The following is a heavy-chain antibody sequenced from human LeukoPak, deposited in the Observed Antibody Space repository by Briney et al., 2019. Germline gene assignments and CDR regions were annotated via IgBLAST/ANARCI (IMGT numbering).Heavy chain of an antibody. Sequence: ASVKVSCKASGYTFTGYYMHWVRQAPGQGLEWMGWINPNSGGTNYAQKFQGRVTMTRDTSISTAYMELSRLRSDDTAVYYCARDLGVVVPAATDAFDIWGQGTMVTVSS. CDR3: ARDLGVVVPAATDAFDI. D-gene: IGHD2-2*01. J-gene: IGHJ3*02. CDR1: GYTFTGYY. V-gene: IGHV1-2*02. CDR2: INPNSGGT.